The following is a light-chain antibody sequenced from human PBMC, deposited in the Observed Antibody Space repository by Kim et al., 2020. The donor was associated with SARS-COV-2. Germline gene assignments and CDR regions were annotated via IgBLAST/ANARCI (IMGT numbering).Light chain of an antibody. V-gene: IGKV1-39*01. CDR1: QSISSY. CDR2: AAS. Sequence: SASIGDRVTITCRASQSISSYLNWYQQKPGKAPNLLIYAASSLQSGVPSRFSGSGSETDFTLTINSLQPEDFATYYCQQSSSTPLTFGGGTKLEI. J-gene: IGKJ4*01. CDR3: QQSSSTPLT.